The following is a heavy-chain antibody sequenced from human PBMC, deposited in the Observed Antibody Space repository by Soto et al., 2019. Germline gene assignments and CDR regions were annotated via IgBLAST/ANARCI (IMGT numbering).Heavy chain of an antibody. D-gene: IGHD3-10*01. CDR1: GGSISSGDYY. J-gene: IGHJ6*02. Sequence: SETLSLTCTVSGGSISSGDYYWSWIRQPPGKGLEWIGYIYYSGSTYYNPSLKSRVTISVDTSKNQFSLKLSSVTAADTAVYYCARDGDNYYGMDVWGQGTTVTVSS. V-gene: IGHV4-30-4*01. CDR3: ARDGDNYYGMDV. CDR2: IYYSGST.